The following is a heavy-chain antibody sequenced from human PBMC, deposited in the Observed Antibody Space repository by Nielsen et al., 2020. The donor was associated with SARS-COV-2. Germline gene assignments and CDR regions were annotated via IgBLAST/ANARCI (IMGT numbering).Heavy chain of an antibody. D-gene: IGHD1-26*01. CDR1: GGSFSGYY. V-gene: IGHV4-34*01. CDR2: INHSGST. Sequence: GSLRLSCAVYGGSFSGYYWSWIRQPPGKGLEWIGEINHSGSTNYNPSLKSRVTISVDTSKNQFSLKLSSVTAADTAVYYCARQLGVGANSPWFDYWGQGTLVTVSS. CDR3: ARQLGVGANSPWFDY. J-gene: IGHJ4*02.